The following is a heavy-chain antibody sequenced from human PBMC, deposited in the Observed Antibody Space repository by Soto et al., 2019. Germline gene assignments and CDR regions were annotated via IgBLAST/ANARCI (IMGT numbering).Heavy chain of an antibody. V-gene: IGHV3-30-3*01. CDR2: ISYGGSNT. CDR3: ARGDSGSYSDY. Sequence: VQLVESGGGVVQPGRSLRLSCAASGFTFSTYAMHWVRQAPGKGLEWVAVISYGGSNTYYADSMKGRFTISRDNAKNTLYLQMNSLRAEDTAVYYCARGDSGSYSDYWGQGTLVTVSS. D-gene: IGHD3-10*01. J-gene: IGHJ4*02. CDR1: GFTFSTYA.